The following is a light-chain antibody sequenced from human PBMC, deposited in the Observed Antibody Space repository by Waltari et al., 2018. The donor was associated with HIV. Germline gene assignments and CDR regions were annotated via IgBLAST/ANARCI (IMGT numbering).Light chain of an antibody. CDR2: DAS. J-gene: IGKJ4*01. V-gene: IGKV3-11*01. CDR3: QQRSNWPLT. Sequence: IVLPHPQAPLPLSPGERATFSCRASQSVSSYLAWYQQKPGQAPRLLIYDASNRATGIPARFSGSGSGTDFTLTISSLEPEDFAVYYCQQRSNWPLTFGGGTKVEIK. CDR1: QSVSSY.